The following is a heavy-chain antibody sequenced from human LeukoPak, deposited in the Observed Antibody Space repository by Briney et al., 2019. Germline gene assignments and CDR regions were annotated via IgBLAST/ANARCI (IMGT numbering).Heavy chain of an antibody. CDR1: GGSFSGYY. CDR3: ARGILGYCSSTSCRYFDY. Sequence: SETLSLTCAVYGGSFSGYYWSWIRQPPGKGLEWIGEINHSGSTNYNPSLKSRVTISVDTSKNQFSLKLSSVTAADTAVYYCARGILGYCSSTSCRYFDYWGQGTLVTVSS. CDR2: INHSGST. V-gene: IGHV4-34*01. D-gene: IGHD2-2*01. J-gene: IGHJ4*02.